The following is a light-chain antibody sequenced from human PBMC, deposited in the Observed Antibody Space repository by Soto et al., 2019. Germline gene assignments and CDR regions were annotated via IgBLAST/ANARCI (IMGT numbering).Light chain of an antibody. CDR3: SSYTSSRTLLYV. CDR2: DVS. CDR1: SSDVGGYNY. J-gene: IGLJ1*01. V-gene: IGLV2-14*01. Sequence: QSALTQPASVSGSPGQSITISCTGTSSDVGGYNYVSWYPQHPGKAPKLMIYDVSNRPSGVSNRFSGSKSGNTASLTISGLQAEDEADYYCSSYTSSRTLLYVFGTGTKLTVL.